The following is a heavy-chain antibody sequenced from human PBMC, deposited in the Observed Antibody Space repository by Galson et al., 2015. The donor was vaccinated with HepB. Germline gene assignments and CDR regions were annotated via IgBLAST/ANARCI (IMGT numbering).Heavy chain of an antibody. V-gene: IGHV1-18*01. D-gene: IGHD6-13*01. CDR1: GYTLTSYG. CDR3: ARDLAAAPDY. J-gene: IGHJ4*02. CDR2: INANNGNT. Sequence: SCKASGYTLTSYGISWVRQAPGQGLEWMGWINANNGNTKYAQKFQGRVTMTTDTSTSTAYMELRSLRSDDTAVYFCARDLAAAPDYWGQGTLVTVSS.